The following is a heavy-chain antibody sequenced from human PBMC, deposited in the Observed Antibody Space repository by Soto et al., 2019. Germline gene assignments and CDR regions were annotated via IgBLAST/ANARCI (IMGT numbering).Heavy chain of an antibody. D-gene: IGHD5-18*01. Sequence: QVQLVESGGGVVQPGRSLRLSCAASGFTFSSYAMHWVRQAPGKGLEWVAVISYDGSNKYYADSVKGRFTISRDNSKTTLYLQMNSLRAEDTAVYYCARDPLWGTAMVLWYLDLWGRGTLVTVSS. V-gene: IGHV3-30-3*01. CDR3: ARDPLWGTAMVLWYLDL. CDR1: GFTFSSYA. J-gene: IGHJ2*01. CDR2: ISYDGSNK.